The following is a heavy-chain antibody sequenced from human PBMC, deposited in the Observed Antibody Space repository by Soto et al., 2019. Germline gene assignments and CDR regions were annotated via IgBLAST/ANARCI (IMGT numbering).Heavy chain of an antibody. J-gene: IGHJ4*02. Sequence: SETLSLTCAVYGGSFSGYYWSWIRQPPGKGLEWIGEINHSGSTNYNPSLKSRVTISVDTSKNQFSLKLSSVTAADTAVYYCARGTIATTVTSFDYWGQGTLVTVSS. CDR3: ARGTIATTVTSFDY. CDR1: GGSFSGYY. D-gene: IGHD4-17*01. CDR2: INHSGST. V-gene: IGHV4-34*01.